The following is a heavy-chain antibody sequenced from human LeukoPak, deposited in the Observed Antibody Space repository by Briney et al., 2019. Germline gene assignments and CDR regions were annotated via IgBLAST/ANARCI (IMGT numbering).Heavy chain of an antibody. CDR3: ARGYSYGPGDYYYMDV. D-gene: IGHD5-18*01. J-gene: IGHJ6*03. CDR2: IIPIFGTA. Sequence: ASVKVSCKASGGTFSSYAISWVRQAPGQGLEWMGVIIPIFGTANYAQKFQGIVTITADESTSTAYMELSSLRSEDTAVYYCARGYSYGPGDYYYMDVWGKGTTVTVSS. V-gene: IGHV1-69*13. CDR1: GGTFSSYA.